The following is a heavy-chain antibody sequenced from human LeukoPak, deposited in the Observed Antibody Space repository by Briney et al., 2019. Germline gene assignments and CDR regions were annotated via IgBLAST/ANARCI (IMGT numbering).Heavy chain of an antibody. CDR3: ARDPSRSSSHFDY. J-gene: IGHJ4*02. CDR2: IIPIFGTA. Sequence: GASVTVSCKASGGTFISYAISWVRQAPGQGVEWMGGIIPIFGTANYAQKFQGRVTITTDESTSTAYMELSSLRSEDTAVYYCARDPSRSSSHFDYWGQGTLVTVSS. CDR1: GGTFISYA. V-gene: IGHV1-69*05. D-gene: IGHD6-13*01.